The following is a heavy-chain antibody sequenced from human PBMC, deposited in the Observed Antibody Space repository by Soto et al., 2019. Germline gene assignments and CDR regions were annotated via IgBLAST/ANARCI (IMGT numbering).Heavy chain of an antibody. CDR3: ARRAEYSSFAFYHYMDV. CDR1: GFTVSSNY. V-gene: IGHV3-53*04. CDR2: IYSGGST. Sequence: GGSLRLSCAASGFTVSSNYMSWVRQAPGKGLEWVSVIYSGGSTYYADSVKGRFTISRHNSKNTLYLQMNSLRAEDTAVYCCARRAEYSSFAFYHYMDVWGKGTTVTVSS. J-gene: IGHJ6*03. D-gene: IGHD6-6*01.